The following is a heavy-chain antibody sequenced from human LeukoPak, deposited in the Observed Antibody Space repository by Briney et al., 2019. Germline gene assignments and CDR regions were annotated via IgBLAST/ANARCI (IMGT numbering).Heavy chain of an antibody. J-gene: IGHJ4*02. Sequence: ASVKVSCKASGYTFTSYDINWVRQATGQGLEWMGWMNPNSGNTGYAQKLQGRVTMTTDTSTSTAYMELRSLRSDDTAVYYCARVGLGATIGIADYWGQGTLVTVSS. V-gene: IGHV1-8*01. D-gene: IGHD1-26*01. CDR3: ARVGLGATIGIADY. CDR1: GYTFTSYD. CDR2: MNPNSGNT.